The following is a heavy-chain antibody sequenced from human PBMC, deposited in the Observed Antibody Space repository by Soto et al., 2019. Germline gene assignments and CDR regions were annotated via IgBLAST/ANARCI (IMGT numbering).Heavy chain of an antibody. CDR1: GYTFTSYA. Sequence: QVQLVQSGAEVKKPGASVKVSCKASGYTFTSYAMHWVRQAPGQRLEWMGWINAGNGNTKYSQKFQGXVSXXRXSSASTAYMELSSLRSEDTAVYYCARGGSLYWYFDLWGRGTLVTVSS. J-gene: IGHJ2*01. D-gene: IGHD1-26*01. CDR3: ARGGSLYWYFDL. V-gene: IGHV1-3*01. CDR2: INAGNGNT.